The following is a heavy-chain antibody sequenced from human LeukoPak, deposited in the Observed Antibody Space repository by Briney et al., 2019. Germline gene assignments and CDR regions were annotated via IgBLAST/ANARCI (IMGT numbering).Heavy chain of an antibody. Sequence: PSETLSLTCTVSGGSISSGGYYWSWIRQHPGKGLEWIGYIYYSGSTYYNPSLKSRVTISVDTSKSQFSLKLSSVTAADTAVYYCARGWYSSSPHFDYWGQGTLVTVSS. V-gene: IGHV4-31*03. J-gene: IGHJ4*02. CDR1: GGSISSGGYY. CDR2: IYYSGST. D-gene: IGHD6-6*01. CDR3: ARGWYSSSPHFDY.